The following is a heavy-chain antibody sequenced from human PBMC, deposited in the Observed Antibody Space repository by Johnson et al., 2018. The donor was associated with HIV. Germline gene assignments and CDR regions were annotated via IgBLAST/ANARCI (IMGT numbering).Heavy chain of an antibody. J-gene: IGHJ3*02. Sequence: QVQLVESGGGLIKPGGSLRLSCAASEFSFTNAWMSWVRQAPGKGLEWVSYISRSGSTIYYADSVKGRFTISRDNAKNSLYLQLNSLRAEDTAVYYCARVEPIRRAIDAFDIWGQGTMVTVSS. CDR3: ARVEPIRRAIDAFDI. V-gene: IGHV3-11*04. CDR1: EFSFTNAW. CDR2: ISRSGSTI.